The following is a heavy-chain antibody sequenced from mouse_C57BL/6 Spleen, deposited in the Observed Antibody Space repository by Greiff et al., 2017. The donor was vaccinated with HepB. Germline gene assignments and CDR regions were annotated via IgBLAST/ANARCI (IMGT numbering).Heavy chain of an antibody. Sequence: QVQLQQPGAELVKPGASVKMSCKASGYTFTSYWITWVKQRPGQGLEWIGDIYPGSGSTNYNEKFKSKATLTVDTSSSTAYRQLSSLTSEDSAVYYCARGDGKEAMDYWGQGTSVTVSS. CDR2: IYPGSGST. V-gene: IGHV1-55*01. CDR1: GYTFTSYW. D-gene: IGHD2-3*01. CDR3: ARGDGKEAMDY. J-gene: IGHJ4*01.